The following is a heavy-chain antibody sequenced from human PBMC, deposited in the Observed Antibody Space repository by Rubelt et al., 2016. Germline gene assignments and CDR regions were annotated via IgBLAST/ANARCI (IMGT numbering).Heavy chain of an antibody. J-gene: IGHJ4*02. Sequence: SVKGRFTISRDNAKNTLYLQMKSLRAEDTAVYYCARNGPGNGIVGANFDFWGQGTLVIVSS. V-gene: IGHV3-11*06. D-gene: IGHD1-26*01. CDR3: ARNGPGNGIVGANFDF.